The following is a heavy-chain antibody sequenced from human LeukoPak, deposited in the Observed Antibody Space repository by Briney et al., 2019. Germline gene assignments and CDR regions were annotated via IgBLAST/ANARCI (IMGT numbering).Heavy chain of an antibody. CDR3: ARIISGYDSFYYYYYMDV. D-gene: IGHD5-12*01. CDR2: IYYSGST. Sequence: SETLSLTCTVSGGSISSYYWSWIRQPPGKGLEWIGYIYYSGSTNYNPSLKSRVTISVDTSKNQFSLKLSSVTAADTAVYYCARIISGYDSFYYYYYMDVWGKGTTVTISS. J-gene: IGHJ6*03. CDR1: GGSISSYY. V-gene: IGHV4-59*01.